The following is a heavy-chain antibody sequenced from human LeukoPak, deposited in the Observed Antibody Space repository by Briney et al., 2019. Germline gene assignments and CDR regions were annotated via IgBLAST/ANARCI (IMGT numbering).Heavy chain of an antibody. D-gene: IGHD2-2*01. V-gene: IGHV4-34*01. CDR1: GGSFSGYY. CDR2: INHSGST. CDR3: ARESRIVVVPAAGPWGY. J-gene: IGHJ4*02. Sequence: SETLSLTCAVYGGSFSGYYWSWIRQPPGKGLEWIGEINHSGSTNYNPSLKSRVTISVDTSKNQFSLQLNSVTPEDTAVYYCARESRIVVVPAAGPWGYWGQGTLVTVSS.